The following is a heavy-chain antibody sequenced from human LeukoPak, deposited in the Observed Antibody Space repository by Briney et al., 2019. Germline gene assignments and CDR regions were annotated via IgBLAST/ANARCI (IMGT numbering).Heavy chain of an antibody. Sequence: GASVKVSCKASGGTFSSYAISWVRQAPGQGLEWMGGIIPIFGTANYAQKFQGRVTITADKSTSTAYMELSSLRSEDTAVYYCASCSYGPTYYYYMDVWGKGTTVTVSS. J-gene: IGHJ6*03. V-gene: IGHV1-69*06. CDR1: GGTFSSYA. CDR2: IIPIFGTA. D-gene: IGHD5-18*01. CDR3: ASCSYGPTYYYYMDV.